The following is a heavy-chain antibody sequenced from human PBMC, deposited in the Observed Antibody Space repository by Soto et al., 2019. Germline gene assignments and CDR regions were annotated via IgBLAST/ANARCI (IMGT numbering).Heavy chain of an antibody. D-gene: IGHD6-19*01. CDR3: AKGGRQWLVTSAFNY. Sequence: VQLVESGGGVVQPGRSLRLSCAASGFTFSDYAMHWVRQAPGKGLEWVAVVSHDGRNTHYAEYVKGRFTISRDSSKNTVSLEMTSLRAEDTAVYYCAKGGRQWLVTSAFNYWGQGALVTVSS. V-gene: IGHV3-30*18. CDR1: GFTFSDYA. CDR2: VSHDGRNT. J-gene: IGHJ4*02.